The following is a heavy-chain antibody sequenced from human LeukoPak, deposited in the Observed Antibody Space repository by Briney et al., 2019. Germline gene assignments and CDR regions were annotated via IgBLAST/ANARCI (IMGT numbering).Heavy chain of an antibody. CDR1: GFTFSRYE. CDR3: ARDEAMVATIPSFFDY. CDR2: ISSSGSSI. Sequence: GGSLRLSCAASGFTFSRYEMNWVRQAPGKGLEWVSYISSSGSSIYYADSVKGRFTIFRDNAKKSLYLQMKSLRAEDTAVYYCARDEAMVATIPSFFDYWGQGTLVTVSS. J-gene: IGHJ4*02. D-gene: IGHD5-12*01. V-gene: IGHV3-48*03.